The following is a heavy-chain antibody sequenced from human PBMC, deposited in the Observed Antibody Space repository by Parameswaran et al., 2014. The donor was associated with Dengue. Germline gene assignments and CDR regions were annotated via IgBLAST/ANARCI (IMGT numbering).Heavy chain of an antibody. Sequence: VRQAPGKGLEWVAVISYDGSNKYYADSVKGRFTISRDNSKNTLYLQMNSLRAEDTAVYYCAKGSGVRALGYYYYGMDVWGQGTTVTVSS. J-gene: IGHJ6*02. CDR2: ISYDGSNK. D-gene: IGHD3-10*01. V-gene: IGHV3-30*18. CDR3: AKGSGVRALGYYYYGMDV.